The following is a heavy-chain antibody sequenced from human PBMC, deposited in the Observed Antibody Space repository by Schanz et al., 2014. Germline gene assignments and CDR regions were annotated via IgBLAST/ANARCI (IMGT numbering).Heavy chain of an antibody. D-gene: IGHD2-2*01. J-gene: IGHJ4*02. CDR1: GGSFSGYY. CDR3: AIAARRTRVVPPCFDY. Sequence: QVQLQQWGAGLLKPSETLSLTCAVYGGSFSGYYWSWIRQPPGKGLEWIAEINHGGSTNYNPSLKSRVTISVDAYNDRCSLRWRFVTAADTAMYYCAIAARRTRVVPPCFDYWGQGTLVTVSS. V-gene: IGHV4-34*01. CDR2: INHGGST.